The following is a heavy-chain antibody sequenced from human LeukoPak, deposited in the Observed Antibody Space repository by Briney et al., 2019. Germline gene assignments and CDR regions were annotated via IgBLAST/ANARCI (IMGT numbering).Heavy chain of an antibody. Sequence: GGSLRLSCAASGFTFSSYGMHWVRQAPGKWLEWVAVIWYDGSNKYYADSVKGRFTISRDNSKNTLYLQMNSLRAEDTAVYYCAKAGDYYDSSAGKPEDYFDYWGQGTLVTVSS. D-gene: IGHD3-22*01. V-gene: IGHV3-33*06. CDR3: AKAGDYYDSSAGKPEDYFDY. J-gene: IGHJ4*02. CDR2: IWYDGSNK. CDR1: GFTFSSYG.